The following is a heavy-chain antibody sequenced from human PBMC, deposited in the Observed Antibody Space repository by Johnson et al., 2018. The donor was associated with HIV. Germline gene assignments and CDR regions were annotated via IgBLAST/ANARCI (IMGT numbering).Heavy chain of an antibody. CDR1: GFTFSSYA. D-gene: IGHD3-10*01. J-gene: IGHJ3*02. Sequence: QVQLVESGGGVVQPGRSLRLSCVASGFTFSSYAMHWVRQAPGKGLEWVAVISYDGSNKYYADSVKGRFTISRDNSKNTLYLQMNSLRAEDTAVYYCARSGYGSGSTHDAFDIWGQGTMVTVSS. CDR3: ARSGYGSGSTHDAFDI. CDR2: ISYDGSNK. V-gene: IGHV3-30-3*01.